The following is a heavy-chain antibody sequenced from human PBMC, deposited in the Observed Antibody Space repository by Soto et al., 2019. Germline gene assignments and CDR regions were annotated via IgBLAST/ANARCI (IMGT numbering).Heavy chain of an antibody. CDR2: IYHSGST. CDR3: ARLSYCSGGSCSGSFDY. J-gene: IGHJ4*02. Sequence: PHGLDLAWLGYIYHSGSTYYNPSLKSRVTISVDRSKNQFSLKLRSVTAADTAVYYCARLSYCSGGSCSGSFDYWGQGTLFTVSS. D-gene: IGHD2-15*01. V-gene: IGHV4-30-2*01.